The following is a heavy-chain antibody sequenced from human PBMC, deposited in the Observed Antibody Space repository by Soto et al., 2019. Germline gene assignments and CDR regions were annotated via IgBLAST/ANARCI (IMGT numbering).Heavy chain of an antibody. D-gene: IGHD3-10*01. J-gene: IGHJ5*02. CDR2: IYHNGTF. CDR3: ARSQFYSGSGRYNNLMFDP. Sequence: PSETLSLTCAVSGGSISAAGDSWSWIRQPPGGGLEWIGYIYHNGTFRYNPSHKTRLTMSLNRSNNQFSLTLNSVTAADTAVYYCARSQFYSGSGRYNNLMFDPWGQGTQVTVSS. CDR1: GGSISAAGDS. V-gene: IGHV4-30-2*01.